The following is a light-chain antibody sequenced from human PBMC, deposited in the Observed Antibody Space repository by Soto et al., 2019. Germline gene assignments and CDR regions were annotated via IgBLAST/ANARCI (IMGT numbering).Light chain of an antibody. CDR3: QQYNQLWT. J-gene: IGKJ1*01. V-gene: IGKV1-5*01. CDR1: QSISSW. Sequence: DIQMTQSPSTLSASVGDRVTITCRASQSISSWLAWYQQKPGKAPKLLIYDASSLESGVPSRFSGSGSGTEFTLTISSLQPDDFATYYCQQYNQLWTFGQGTKVDTK. CDR2: DAS.